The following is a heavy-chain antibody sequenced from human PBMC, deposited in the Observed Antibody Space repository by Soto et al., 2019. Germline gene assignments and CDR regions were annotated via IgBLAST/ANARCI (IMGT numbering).Heavy chain of an antibody. CDR3: ARDRIAVAGTLHYYYGMAV. J-gene: IGHJ6*02. CDR1: GCIVSSGY. V-gene: IGHV3-66*01. D-gene: IGHD6-19*01. CDR2: IYSGGST. Sequence: PWWSLRLCCASSGCIVSSGYMSLVHQAPGKGLEWVSVIYSGGSTYYADSVKGRFTISRDNSKNTLYLQMNSLRAEDTAVYYCARDRIAVAGTLHYYYGMAVWVQGTTVTVSS.